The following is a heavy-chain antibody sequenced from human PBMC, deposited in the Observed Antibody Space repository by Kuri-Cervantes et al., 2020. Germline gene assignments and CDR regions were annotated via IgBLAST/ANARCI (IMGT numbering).Heavy chain of an antibody. D-gene: IGHD3-3*01. CDR2: IYHSGST. J-gene: IGHJ3*02. Sequence: SCAVSGGSISSSNWWSWVRQPPGKGLEWIGEIYHSGSTNYNPSLKSRVTISVDTSKNQFSLKLSSVTAADTAVYYCARGRGVKYDFWSGYHDDAFDIWGQGTMVTVSS. CDR3: ARGRGVKYDFWSGYHDDAFDI. CDR1: GGSISSSNW. V-gene: IGHV4-4*02.